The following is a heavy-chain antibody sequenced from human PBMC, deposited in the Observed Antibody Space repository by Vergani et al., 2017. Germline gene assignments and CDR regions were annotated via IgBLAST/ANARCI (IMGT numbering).Heavy chain of an antibody. Sequence: QVQLQQWGAGVVKPSGTLALTCAVFGESFSSFYWSWIRQPPGKGLEWIGEINNDRHTNYNPSLESRVTVSRDTAKNQFSLNLMSVTAADTAMYDCAVRIRLNLVGLEFVTKRTFDYWRQGSIVTDSS. CDR3: AVRIRLNLVGLEFVTKRTFDY. CDR1: GESFSSFY. V-gene: IGHV4-34*02. J-gene: IGHJ4*02. D-gene: IGHD2/OR15-2a*01. CDR2: INNDRHT.